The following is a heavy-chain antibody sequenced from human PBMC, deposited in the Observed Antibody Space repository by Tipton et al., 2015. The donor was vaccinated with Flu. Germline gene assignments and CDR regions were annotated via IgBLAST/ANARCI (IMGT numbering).Heavy chain of an antibody. Sequence: TLSLTCTVSGGSINSHYWSWIRQPAGKGLEWIGRVYTSGNTIYNPSPKSRVTMSLDASKNQFSLSLTSVTAADSAVYFCAKGRGAASSSGVFDSWGQGTLVTVSS. V-gene: IGHV4-4*07. CDR1: GGSINSHY. CDR3: AKGRGAASSSGVFDS. D-gene: IGHD6-6*01. CDR2: VYTSGNT. J-gene: IGHJ4*02.